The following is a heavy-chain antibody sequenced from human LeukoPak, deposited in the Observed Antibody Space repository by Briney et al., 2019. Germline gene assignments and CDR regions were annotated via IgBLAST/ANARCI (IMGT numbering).Heavy chain of an antibody. CDR2: ISGSGGNT. CDR3: AKITVRGVIIGHFDY. CDR1: GFTFSSYA. D-gene: IGHD3-10*01. J-gene: IGHJ4*02. Sequence: GSLRLSCAASGFTFSSYAMSWVRQAPGKGLEWVSAISGSGGNTYYADSVKGRFTISRDYSKNRLYLQMNSLRAEDTAVHYCAKITVRGVIIGHFDYWGQGTLVTASS. V-gene: IGHV3-23*01.